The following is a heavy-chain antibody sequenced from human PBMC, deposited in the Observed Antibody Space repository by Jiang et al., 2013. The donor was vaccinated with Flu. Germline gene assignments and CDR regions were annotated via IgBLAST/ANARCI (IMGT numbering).Heavy chain of an antibody. CDR1: GYTFTSYG. CDR3: AREPSGSYFRSDRKFDY. J-gene: IGHJ4*02. CDR2: ISAYNGNT. V-gene: IGHV1-18*04. D-gene: IGHD1-26*01. Sequence: VMSGAEVKKPGASVKVSCKASGYTFTSYGISWVRQAPGQGLEWMGWISAYNGNTNYAQKLQGRVTMTTDTSTSTAYMELRSLRSDDTAVYYCAREPSGSYFRSDRKFDYWGQGTLVTVSS.